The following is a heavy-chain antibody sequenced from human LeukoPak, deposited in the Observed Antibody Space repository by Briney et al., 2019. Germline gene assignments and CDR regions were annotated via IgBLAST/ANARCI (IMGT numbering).Heavy chain of an antibody. D-gene: IGHD3-22*01. CDR2: INPSGGST. Sequence: ASVKVSCKASVYTFTSYYMPWVREAPGQGLEWMGIINPSGGSTSYAQKFQGRVTMTRDTSTSTVYMELSSLRSEDTAVYYCARDRYYYDSSGYIRGMSFDYWGQGTLVTVSS. CDR3: ARDRYYYDSSGYIRGMSFDY. CDR1: VYTFTSYY. V-gene: IGHV1-46*01. J-gene: IGHJ4*02.